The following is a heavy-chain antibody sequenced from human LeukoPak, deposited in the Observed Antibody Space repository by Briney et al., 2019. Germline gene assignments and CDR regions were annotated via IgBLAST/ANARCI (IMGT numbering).Heavy chain of an antibody. J-gene: IGHJ4*02. D-gene: IGHD3-22*01. CDR3: ARNTYYYDSSGYRPLDC. Sequence: GGSLRLSCAASGFTVSSNYMSWVRQAPGKGLEWVSVIYSGGSTYYADSVKGRFTISRHNSKNTLYLQVNSLRAEDTAVYYCARNTYYYDSSGYRPLDCWGQGTLVTVSS. CDR2: IYSGGST. CDR1: GFTVSSNY. V-gene: IGHV3-53*04.